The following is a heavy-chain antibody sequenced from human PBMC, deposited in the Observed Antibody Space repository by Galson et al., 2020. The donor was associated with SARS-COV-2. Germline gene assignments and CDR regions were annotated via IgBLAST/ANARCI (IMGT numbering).Heavy chain of an antibody. D-gene: IGHD2-15*01. CDR3: ARRIHFDSGAYSNRFDS. J-gene: IGHJ4*02. V-gene: IGHV4-59*08. CDR1: GGPINNYY. Sequence: SETLSLTCTVSGGPINNYYWSWIRKTPGKGLEWIGYIYYTGSTSSNPSLKSRVTITVDTSKNQFSLRLSSVTAADTAIYFCARRIHFDSGAYSNRFDSWGQGTLVTVSS. CDR2: IYYTGST.